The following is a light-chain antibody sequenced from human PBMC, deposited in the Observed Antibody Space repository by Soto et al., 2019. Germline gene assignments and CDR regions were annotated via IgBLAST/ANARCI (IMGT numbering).Light chain of an antibody. CDR1: QSVLYSFNNKNY. CDR3: QQYYSTPPT. Sequence: DIVMTQSPDSLAVSLGERATINCKSSQSVLYSFNNKNYLVWYQQKPGQPPKLLIYWASTRGSGVPDRFSGSGSGTDFTLTISSLQAEDVAVYSCQQYYSTPPTFGQGTKLEIK. CDR2: WAS. V-gene: IGKV4-1*01. J-gene: IGKJ2*01.